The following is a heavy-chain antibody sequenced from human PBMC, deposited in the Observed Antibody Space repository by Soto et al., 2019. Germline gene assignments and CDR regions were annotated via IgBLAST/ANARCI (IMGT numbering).Heavy chain of an antibody. J-gene: IGHJ6*02. CDR3: ASEETYYYGSGSYYHYGMDV. V-gene: IGHV3-48*02. CDR2: ISSSSSTI. D-gene: IGHD3-10*01. Sequence: GESLKISCAASGFTFSSYSMNWVRQAPGKGLEWVSYISSSSSTIYYADSVKGRFTISRDNAKNSLYLQMNGLRDEDTAVYYCASEETYYYGSGSYYHYGMDVWGQGTTVTVSS. CDR1: GFTFSSYS.